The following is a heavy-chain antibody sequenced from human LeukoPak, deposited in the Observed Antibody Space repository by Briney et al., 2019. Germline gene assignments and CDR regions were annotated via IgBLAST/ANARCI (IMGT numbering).Heavy chain of an antibody. D-gene: IGHD1-26*01. CDR3: ANSGYSGSYSHFDY. CDR2: IYVDGRT. Sequence: PGGSLRLSCAASGFAVSTTYMSWVRQAPGKGLEWVSLIYVDGRTYYADSVKGRFTISRDNAKNSLYLQMNSLRAEDTAVYYCANSGYSGSYSHFDYWGQGTLVTVSS. J-gene: IGHJ4*02. V-gene: IGHV3-53*01. CDR1: GFAVSTTY.